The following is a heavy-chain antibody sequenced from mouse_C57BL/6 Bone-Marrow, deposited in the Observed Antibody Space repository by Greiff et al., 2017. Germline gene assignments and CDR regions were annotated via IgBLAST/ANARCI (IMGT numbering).Heavy chain of an antibody. Sequence: VQLQQSGAELVRPGASVTLSCKVSGYTFTDYEMHWVKQTPVHGLEWIGAIDPETGGTAYNQKFKGKAILTADKSSSTAYMELRSLTSEDSAVYYCTRYYYGPNWYFDVWGTGTTVTVSS. CDR1: GYTFTDYE. D-gene: IGHD1-1*01. J-gene: IGHJ1*03. CDR2: IDPETGGT. V-gene: IGHV1-15*01. CDR3: TRYYYGPNWYFDV.